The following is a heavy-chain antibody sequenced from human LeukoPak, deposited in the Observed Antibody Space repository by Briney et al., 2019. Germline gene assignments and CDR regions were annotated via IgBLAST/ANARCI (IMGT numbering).Heavy chain of an antibody. Sequence: SETLSLTCAVYGGSFSGYYWSWIRQPPGKGLEWIGEINHSGSTNYNPSLKSRVTISVDTSKNQFSLKLSSVTAADTAVYYRASRLAVGFMDVWGQGTTVTVSS. CDR3: ASRLAVGFMDV. D-gene: IGHD6-19*01. CDR2: INHSGST. J-gene: IGHJ6*02. V-gene: IGHV4-34*01. CDR1: GGSFSGYY.